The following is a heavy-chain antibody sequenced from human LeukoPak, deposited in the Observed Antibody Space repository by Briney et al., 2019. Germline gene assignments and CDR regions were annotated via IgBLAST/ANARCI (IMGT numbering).Heavy chain of an antibody. D-gene: IGHD3-10*01. Sequence: GGSLRLSCAASGFTFSDYYMSWIRQAPGKGLEWVSYISSSGSTIYYADSVKGRFTISRDNAKNSLYLQMNSLRAEDTAVYYCARDMVQGAAEEYFQHWGQGTLVTVSS. J-gene: IGHJ1*01. CDR3: ARDMVQGAAEEYFQH. V-gene: IGHV3-11*01. CDR2: ISSSGSTI. CDR1: GFTFSDYY.